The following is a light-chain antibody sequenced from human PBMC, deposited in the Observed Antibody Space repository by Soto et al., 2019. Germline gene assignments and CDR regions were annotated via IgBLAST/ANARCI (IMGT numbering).Light chain of an antibody. J-gene: IGLJ1*01. CDR1: SSDVGGHNY. Sequence: QSVLTQPASVSGSPGQSITVSCTGTSSDVGGHNYVSWFQQHPGQAPKLLIYEVTTRPSGVSTRFSGSKSGNTASLTISGLQDEDEADYHCSSYSSSGTLFVFGTGTKVTVL. V-gene: IGLV2-14*01. CDR3: SSYSSSGTLFV. CDR2: EVT.